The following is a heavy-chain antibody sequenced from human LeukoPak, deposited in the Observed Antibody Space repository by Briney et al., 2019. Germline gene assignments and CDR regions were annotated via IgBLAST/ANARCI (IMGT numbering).Heavy chain of an antibody. V-gene: IGHV3-21*01. Sequence: GGSLRLSCAASGFTFSSYGMHWVRQAPGKGLEWVSSISSSSSYIYYADSVKGRFTISRDNAKNSLYLQMNSLRAEDTAVYYCARSKGHDAFDIWGQGTMVTVSS. J-gene: IGHJ3*02. CDR3: ARSKGHDAFDI. CDR1: GFTFSSYG. CDR2: ISSSSSYI.